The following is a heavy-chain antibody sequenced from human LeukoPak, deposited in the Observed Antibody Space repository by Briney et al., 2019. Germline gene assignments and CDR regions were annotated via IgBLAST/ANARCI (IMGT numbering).Heavy chain of an antibody. Sequence: ASVKVSCKASGYTFTSYGISWVRQAPGQGLEWMGWISAYNGNTNYAQKLQGRVTMTTDTSTSTAYMELRSLRSDDTAVYYCAREAPYCGGDCYSNRAGAFDIWGQGTMVTVSS. CDR1: GYTFTSYG. CDR2: ISAYNGNT. V-gene: IGHV1-18*01. J-gene: IGHJ3*02. D-gene: IGHD2-21*01. CDR3: AREAPYCGGDCYSNRAGAFDI.